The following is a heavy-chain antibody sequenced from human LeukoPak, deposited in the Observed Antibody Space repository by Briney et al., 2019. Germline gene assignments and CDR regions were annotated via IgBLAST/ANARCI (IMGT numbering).Heavy chain of an antibody. CDR2: ISGSGGST. V-gene: IGHV3-23*01. Sequence: GGSLRLSCAASGFTFSSYAMSWVRQAPGKGLEWVSAISGSGGSTYYADSVKGRFTISRDNSKNTLYLQMNSLRAEDTAVYYCAKTYCSGGSCYGTRSPWFDPWGQGTLVTVSS. D-gene: IGHD2-15*01. CDR3: AKTYCSGGSCYGTRSPWFDP. J-gene: IGHJ5*02. CDR1: GFTFSSYA.